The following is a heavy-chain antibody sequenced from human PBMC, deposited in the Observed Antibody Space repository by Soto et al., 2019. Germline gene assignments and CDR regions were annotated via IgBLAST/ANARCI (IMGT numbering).Heavy chain of an antibody. CDR3: ARDRGSSSSGWPFAY. CDR1: GFTGSRNY. CDR2: IDRGGSK. J-gene: IGHJ4*02. V-gene: IGHV3-53*01. Sequence: GGSLRLSCAASGFTGSRNYMSWVRQAPGKGLELVSVIDRGGSKYSADSVKGRFTISRDKSKNSLYLQINSLRDEDTAGYYCARDRGSSSSGWPFAYGGQGTLVTVSS. D-gene: IGHD6-19*01.